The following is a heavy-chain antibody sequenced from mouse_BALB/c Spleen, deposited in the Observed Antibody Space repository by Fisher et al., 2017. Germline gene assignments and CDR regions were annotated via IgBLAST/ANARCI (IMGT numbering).Heavy chain of an antibody. CDR3: ARGYYYAMDY. J-gene: IGHJ4*01. Sequence: RFTISRDNAKNTLYLQMSSLRSEDTAMYYCARGYYYAMDYWGQGTSVTVSS. V-gene: IGHV5-9-1*01.